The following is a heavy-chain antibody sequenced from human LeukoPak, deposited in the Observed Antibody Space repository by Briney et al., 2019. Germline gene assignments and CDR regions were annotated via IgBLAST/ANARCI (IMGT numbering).Heavy chain of an antibody. J-gene: IGHJ5*02. CDR3: AKDYSKTGYYGSGTYYRPNWFDP. D-gene: IGHD3-10*01. CDR2: IRSDGTNK. Sequence: GGSLRLSCAASGFTFSSYGMHWVRQAPGKGLEWVAFIRSDGTNKYYADSVKGRFTISRDDSKNTLYLQMNSLRAEDTAVYYCAKDYSKTGYYGSGTYYRPNWFDPWGQGTLVTVSS. CDR1: GFTFSSYG. V-gene: IGHV3-30*02.